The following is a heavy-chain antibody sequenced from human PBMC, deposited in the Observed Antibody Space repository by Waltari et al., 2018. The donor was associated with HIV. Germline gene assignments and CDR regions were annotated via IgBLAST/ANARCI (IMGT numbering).Heavy chain of an antibody. D-gene: IGHD2-15*01. CDR1: GGSFSGSY. Sequence: QVQLQQWGAGLLKPSETLSLTCAVYGGSFSGSYWSWIRQPPGKGLEWIGEITHTGSNNYNPSLKSRVTMSVDKSKNQVSLNLRSVTAADTAMYYCARGSRDCTGDSCYPGDIDYYYYNGLDVWGQGTSVTVSS. J-gene: IGHJ6*02. CDR2: ITHTGSN. V-gene: IGHV4-34*02. CDR3: ARGSRDCTGDSCYPGDIDYYYYNGLDV.